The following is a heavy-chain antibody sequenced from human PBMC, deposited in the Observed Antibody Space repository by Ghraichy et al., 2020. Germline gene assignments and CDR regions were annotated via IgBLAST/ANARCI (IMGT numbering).Heavy chain of an antibody. J-gene: IGHJ4*02. CDR2: ITWNSAST. CDR1: GFTFSGYA. D-gene: IGHD6-19*01. Sequence: GGSLRLSCAASGFTFSGYAMSWVRQAPGKGLEWVSTITWNSASTRYADSVKGRSTISRDNYKNAVYLQVTSLREDDTAVYFCAKTGDSGWFYDYWGRGTLVPCSS. CDR3: AKTGDSGWFYDY. V-gene: IGHV3-23*01.